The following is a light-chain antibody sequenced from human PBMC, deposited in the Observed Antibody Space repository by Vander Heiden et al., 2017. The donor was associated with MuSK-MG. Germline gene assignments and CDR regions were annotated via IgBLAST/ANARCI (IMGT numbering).Light chain of an antibody. CDR2: GAS. CDR1: PGIVNF. Sequence: IQVTQSPSSLSASVGDTVTISCRATPGIVNFLAWYQQRPGKVPRLLMYGASTLQPGVPSRFSGTGSGTDFTLTISSLQPEDVATYYCQKDNAAPQTFGQGTKVEI. J-gene: IGKJ1*01. V-gene: IGKV1-27*01. CDR3: QKDNAAPQT.